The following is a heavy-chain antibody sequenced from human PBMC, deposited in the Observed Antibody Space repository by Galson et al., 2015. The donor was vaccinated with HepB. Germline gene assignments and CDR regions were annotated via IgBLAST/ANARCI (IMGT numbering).Heavy chain of an antibody. Sequence: SVKVSCKASGYRITSYGISWVRQAPGQGLEWMGWISAYNGNTKYAQKLQGRLTMTADTSASAAYMKLRGLRSDDTAVYYCARDRGGGSYYVGDAFDIWGRGTMVTVSS. CDR3: ARDRGGGSYYVGDAFDI. CDR2: ISAYNGNT. D-gene: IGHD1-26*01. CDR1: GYRITSYG. J-gene: IGHJ3*02. V-gene: IGHV1-18*01.